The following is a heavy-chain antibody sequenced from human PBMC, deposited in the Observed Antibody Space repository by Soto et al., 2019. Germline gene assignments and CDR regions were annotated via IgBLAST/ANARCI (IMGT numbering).Heavy chain of an antibody. CDR2: IYYSGST. J-gene: IGHJ5*02. D-gene: IGHD2-2*01. CDR3: ARGGSTSGVSWFDP. CDR1: GGSISSGGYY. Sequence: PSETLSLTCTVSGGSISSGGYYWSWIRQHPGKGLEWIGYIYYSGSTYYNPSLKSRVTISVDTSKNQFSLKLSSVTASDTAVYYCARGGSTSGVSWFDPWGQGTLVTVSS. V-gene: IGHV4-31*03.